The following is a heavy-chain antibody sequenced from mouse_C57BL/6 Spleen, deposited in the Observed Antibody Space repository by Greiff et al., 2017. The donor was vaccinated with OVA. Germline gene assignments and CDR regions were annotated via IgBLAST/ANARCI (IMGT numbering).Heavy chain of an antibody. J-gene: IGHJ2*01. CDR3: AGGYDNYFDY. Sequence: VMLVESGAELARPGASVKLSCKASGYTFTSYGISWVKQRTGQGLEWIGEIYPRSGNTYYNEKFKGKATLTADKSSSTAYMELRSLTSEDSAVYFCAGGYDNYFDYWGQGTTLTVSS. D-gene: IGHD2-2*01. CDR1: GYTFTSYG. CDR2: IYPRSGNT. V-gene: IGHV1-81*01.